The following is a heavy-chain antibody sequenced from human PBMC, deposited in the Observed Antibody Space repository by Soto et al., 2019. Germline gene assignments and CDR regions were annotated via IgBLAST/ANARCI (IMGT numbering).Heavy chain of an antibody. CDR2: IRSKAYGGTT. CDR3: TKVRADYYDSSGPNY. D-gene: IGHD3-22*01. J-gene: IGHJ4*02. V-gene: IGHV3-49*03. CDR1: GFTFGVYA. Sequence: EVQLVESGGGLVQPGRSLRLSCTASGFTFGVYAMSWFRQAPGKGLEWVGFIRSKAYGGTTEYAASVKGRFTISRDDSKSIAYLQMNSLKTEDTAVYYCTKVRADYYDSSGPNYWGQGTLVTVSS.